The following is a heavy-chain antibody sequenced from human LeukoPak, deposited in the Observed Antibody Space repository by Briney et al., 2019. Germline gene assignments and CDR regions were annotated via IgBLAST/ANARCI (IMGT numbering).Heavy chain of an antibody. CDR3: ARQRGSTSCYGMDV. CDR2: IYYSGST. CDR1: GGSISSSSYY. Sequence: TSETLSLTCTVSGGSISSSSYYWGWIRQPPGKGGEWIGSIYYSGSTYYNPSLKSRVTISVDTSKNQFSLKLSSVTAADTAVYYCARQRGSTSCYGMDVWGQGTTVTVSS. V-gene: IGHV4-39*01. J-gene: IGHJ6*02. D-gene: IGHD2-2*01.